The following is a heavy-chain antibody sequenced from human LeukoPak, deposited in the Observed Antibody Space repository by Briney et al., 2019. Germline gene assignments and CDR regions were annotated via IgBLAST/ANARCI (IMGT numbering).Heavy chain of an antibody. CDR2: IKQDGSEK. V-gene: IGHV3-7*03. Sequence: GGSLRLSCTASGFTFSNYWMSWVRQAPGKGLEWVANIKQDGSEKDYVYSVKGRFTISRDNAKNSLYLQMNSLRAEDTAVYYCARALGWLPENYWGQGTLVTVSS. D-gene: IGHD5-24*01. CDR3: ARALGWLPENY. J-gene: IGHJ4*02. CDR1: GFTFSNYW.